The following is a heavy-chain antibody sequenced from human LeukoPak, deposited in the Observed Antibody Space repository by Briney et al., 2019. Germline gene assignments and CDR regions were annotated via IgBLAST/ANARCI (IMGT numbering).Heavy chain of an antibody. V-gene: IGHV4-59*12. Sequence: SETLSLTCTVSGGSIRSYYWSWIRQPPGKGLEWIGYIYYSGSTNYNPSLKSRVTISVDTSKNQFSLKLSSVTAADTAVYYCARGDSGYDNFDYWGQGTLVTVSS. CDR3: ARGDSGYDNFDY. CDR2: IYYSGST. D-gene: IGHD5-12*01. CDR1: GGSIRSYY. J-gene: IGHJ4*02.